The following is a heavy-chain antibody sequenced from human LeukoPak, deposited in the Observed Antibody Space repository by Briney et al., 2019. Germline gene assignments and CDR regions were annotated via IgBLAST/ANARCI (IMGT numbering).Heavy chain of an antibody. Sequence: PGGSLRLSCAASGFTFSSYAMSWVRQAPGKGLEWVSAISGSGGSTYYADSVKGRFTISRDNSKNTLYLQMNSLRAEDTAVYYCATDLVSRPRAPFDYWGQGTLVTVSS. J-gene: IGHJ4*02. D-gene: IGHD5/OR15-5a*01. CDR1: GFTFSSYA. V-gene: IGHV3-23*01. CDR2: ISGSGGST. CDR3: ATDLVSRPRAPFDY.